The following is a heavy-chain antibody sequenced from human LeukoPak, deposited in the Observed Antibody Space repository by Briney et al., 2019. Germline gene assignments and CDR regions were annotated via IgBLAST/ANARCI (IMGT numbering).Heavy chain of an antibody. V-gene: IGHV3-23*01. D-gene: IGHD1-26*01. CDR2: ISGRGGNT. CDR1: GLTFSNYA. Sequence: GGSLRLSCAASGLTFSNYAMNWVRQAPGGGLEWVSAISGRGGNTYYADSEKGRLTISRDNSKNTLYLLKNSLRAEHTGVYCCAKDLAGSGSYSFDYWGQGTLGTVSP. CDR3: AKDLAGSGSYSFDY. J-gene: IGHJ4*02.